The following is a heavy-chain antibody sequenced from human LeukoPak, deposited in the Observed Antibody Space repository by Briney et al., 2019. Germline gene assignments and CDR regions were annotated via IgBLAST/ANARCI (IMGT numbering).Heavy chain of an antibody. Sequence: SETLSLTCTVSGGSISTSYYYWGWIRQPPGKGLEWIGNIHNSESTYYNPSLKSRVTISVDTSKNQFSLKLSSVTAADTAVYYCARANTYYYDSSGYYYGNDYWGQGTLVTVSS. D-gene: IGHD3-22*01. CDR3: ARANTYYYDSSGYYYGNDY. J-gene: IGHJ4*02. CDR1: GGSISTSYYY. V-gene: IGHV4-39*07. CDR2: IHNSEST.